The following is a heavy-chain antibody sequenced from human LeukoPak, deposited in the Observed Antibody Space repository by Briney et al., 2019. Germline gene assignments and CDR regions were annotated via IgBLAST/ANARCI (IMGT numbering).Heavy chain of an antibody. CDR1: GFTFSSYG. Sequence: GGSLRLSCAASGFTFSSYGMSWVRQAPGKGLEWVSAISGSGGSTYYADSVKGRFTISRDNSKNTAYLQMNSLKTEDTAVYYCTRRRGIAAADGDYWGQGTLVTVSS. CDR3: TRRRGIAAADGDY. J-gene: IGHJ4*02. D-gene: IGHD6-13*01. V-gene: IGHV3-23*01. CDR2: ISGSGGST.